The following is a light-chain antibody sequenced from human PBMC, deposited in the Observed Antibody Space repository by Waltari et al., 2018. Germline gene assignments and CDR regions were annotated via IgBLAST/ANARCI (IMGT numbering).Light chain of an antibody. Sequence: DIQMTQSPSSLSASVGDRVVITCRASQTISSFLNWYQHKAGQAPKLLIYAASSLQSGVPSRFSGNRSGTDFTLTISSLQPEDFATYYCQQSYITPQTFGQGTKVEIK. J-gene: IGKJ1*01. V-gene: IGKV1-39*01. CDR1: QTISSF. CDR2: AAS. CDR3: QQSYITPQT.